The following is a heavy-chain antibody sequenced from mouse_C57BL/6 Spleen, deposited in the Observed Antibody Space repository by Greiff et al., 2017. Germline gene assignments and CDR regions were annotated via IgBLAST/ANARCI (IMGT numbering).Heavy chain of an antibody. CDR3: ARSGVTTDAMDY. D-gene: IGHD1-1*01. CDR1: GYAFSSYW. CDR2: IYPGDGDT. V-gene: IGHV1-80*01. J-gene: IGHJ4*01. Sequence: VKLVESGAELVKPGASVKISCKASGYAFSSYWMNWVKQRPGKGLEWIGQIYPGDGDTNYNGKFKGKATLTADKSSSTAYMQRSSLTSEDSAVYFCARSGVTTDAMDYWGQGTSVTVSS.